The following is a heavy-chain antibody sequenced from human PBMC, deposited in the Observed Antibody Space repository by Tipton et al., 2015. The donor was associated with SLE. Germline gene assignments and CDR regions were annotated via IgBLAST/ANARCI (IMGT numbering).Heavy chain of an antibody. D-gene: IGHD6-19*01. V-gene: IGHV3-23*01. CDR3: AKAGSGWVFGY. Sequence: SLRLSCAASGFTFSSYAMSWVRQAPGKGLEGVSAISGSGGSTYYADSVKGRFTISRDNSKNTLYLQMNSLRAEGTAVYYCAKAGSGWVFGYWGQGTLVTVSS. J-gene: IGHJ4*02. CDR2: ISGSGGST. CDR1: GFTFSSYA.